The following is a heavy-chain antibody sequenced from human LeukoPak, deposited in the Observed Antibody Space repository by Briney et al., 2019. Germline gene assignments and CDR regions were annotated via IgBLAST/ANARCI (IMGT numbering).Heavy chain of an antibody. CDR3: AKDDGGSSYFDY. CDR2: IWYDGSNK. CDR1: GFTFSSYG. J-gene: IGHJ4*02. Sequence: GGSLRLSCAASGFTFSSYGMHWVRQAPGKGLEWVAVIWYDGSNKYYADSVKGRFTISRDNSKNTLYLQMNSLRAEDTAVYCCAKDDGGSSYFDYWGQGTLVTVSS. V-gene: IGHV3-33*06. D-gene: IGHD1-26*01.